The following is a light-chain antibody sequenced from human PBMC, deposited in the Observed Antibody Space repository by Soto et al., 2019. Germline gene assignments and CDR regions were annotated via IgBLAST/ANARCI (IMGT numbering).Light chain of an antibody. V-gene: IGKV1-5*01. Sequence: DIQMTQSPSTLSASVGDRVTITCRASQSISSWLAWYQQKPGKAPKLLIYDASSLESGVPSRFSGSGSGTEFTLTFSSLQPDDFATCYCQQYNSYPWTFGQGTKVEIK. J-gene: IGKJ1*01. CDR1: QSISSW. CDR2: DAS. CDR3: QQYNSYPWT.